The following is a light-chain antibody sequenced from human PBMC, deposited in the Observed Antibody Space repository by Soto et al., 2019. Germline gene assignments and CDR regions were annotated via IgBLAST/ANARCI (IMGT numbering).Light chain of an antibody. CDR3: QQHYIHWT. Sequence: IQGTHSAATLSGSLGARVTITFRARQNIGTWLAWYQQKPGKAPKLLIYDASTLESGVPSRFSGSGSGTEFTLSISSLQPDDFATYSSQQHYIHWTFGQRTKV. CDR1: QNIGTW. V-gene: IGKV1-5*01. J-gene: IGKJ1*01. CDR2: DAS.